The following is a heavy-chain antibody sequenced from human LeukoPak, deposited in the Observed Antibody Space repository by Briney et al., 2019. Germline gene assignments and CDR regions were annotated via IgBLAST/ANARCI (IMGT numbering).Heavy chain of an antibody. Sequence: SETLSLTCTVSGGSIGSFYWSWIRQPPGKGLEWIGYIYYSVSTNYNPSLKSRVTISVDTSKNQFSLKLSSVTAADTAVYYCAGGYSYGSTYYYMDVWGKGTTVTISS. D-gene: IGHD5-18*01. CDR3: AGGYSYGSTYYYMDV. CDR2: IYYSVST. V-gene: IGHV4-59*01. CDR1: GGSIGSFY. J-gene: IGHJ6*03.